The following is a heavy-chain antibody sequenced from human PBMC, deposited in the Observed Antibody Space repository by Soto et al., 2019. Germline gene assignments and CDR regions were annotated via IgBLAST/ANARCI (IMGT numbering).Heavy chain of an antibody. J-gene: IGHJ3*02. V-gene: IGHV3-48*03. Sequence: GKGLEGVSYISSSSTIYYADSVKGRFTISRDNAKSSLSLQMDSLRAEDTALYYCASGDSYDISGPFSEALDILVQGTTVTVSS. D-gene: IGHD3-22*01. CDR3: ASGDSYDISGPFSEALDI. CDR2: ISSSSTI.